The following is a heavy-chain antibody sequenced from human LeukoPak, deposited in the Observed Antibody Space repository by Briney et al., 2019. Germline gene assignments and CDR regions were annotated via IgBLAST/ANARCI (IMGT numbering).Heavy chain of an antibody. Sequence: ASVKVSCKASGYTFTGYYMHWVRQAPGQGLEWMGIINPSGGSTSYAQKFQGRVTMTRDTSTSTVYMELSSLRSEDTAVYYCARGLPWGYYDSSGYLVYWGQGTLVTVSS. CDR1: GYTFTGYY. CDR2: INPSGGST. CDR3: ARGLPWGYYDSSGYLVY. D-gene: IGHD3-22*01. J-gene: IGHJ4*02. V-gene: IGHV1-46*01.